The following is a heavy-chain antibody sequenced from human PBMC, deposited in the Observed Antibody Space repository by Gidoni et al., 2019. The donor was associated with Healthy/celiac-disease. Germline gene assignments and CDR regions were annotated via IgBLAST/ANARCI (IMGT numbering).Heavy chain of an antibody. CDR1: GCSISSYY. V-gene: IGHV4-4*07. Sequence: QVQLQESGPGLVKPSETLSLTCTVSGCSISSYYWSWIRQPAGKGLEWIGRIYTSGSTNYNPSLKSRVTMSVDTSKNQFSLKLSSVTAADTAVYYCARVAGYYDILTGYRQYYFDYWGQGTLVTVSS. J-gene: IGHJ4*02. D-gene: IGHD3-9*01. CDR3: ARVAGYYDILTGYRQYYFDY. CDR2: IYTSGST.